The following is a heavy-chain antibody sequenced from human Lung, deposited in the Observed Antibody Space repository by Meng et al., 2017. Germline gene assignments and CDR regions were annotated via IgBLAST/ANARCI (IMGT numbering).Heavy chain of an antibody. D-gene: IGHD3-22*01. CDR2: IYYSGST. Sequence: SETLSLTCTVSGGSISSSSYYWGWIRQPPGKGLEWIGSIYYSGSTYYNPSLKSRVTISVDTSKNQFSLKLSSVNAADTAVYYCARDPRVYDSSGYPTGEWGYWGQGTLVTVSS. V-gene: IGHV4-39*07. J-gene: IGHJ4*02. CDR1: GGSISSSSYY. CDR3: ARDPRVYDSSGYPTGEWGY.